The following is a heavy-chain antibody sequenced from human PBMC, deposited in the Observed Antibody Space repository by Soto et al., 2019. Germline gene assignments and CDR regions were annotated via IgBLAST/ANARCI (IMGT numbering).Heavy chain of an antibody. V-gene: IGHV1-8*01. D-gene: IGHD4-17*01. CDR2: MNPNSGNT. CDR1: GYTFTSYD. J-gene: IGHJ5*02. Sequence: ASVKVSCKASGYTFTSYDINWVRQATGQGLEWMGWMNPNSGNTGYAQKFQGRVTMTRNTSISTAYMELNSLRAEDTAVYYCARDQTTGDWFDAWGQGTLVTVSS. CDR3: ARDQTTGDWFDA.